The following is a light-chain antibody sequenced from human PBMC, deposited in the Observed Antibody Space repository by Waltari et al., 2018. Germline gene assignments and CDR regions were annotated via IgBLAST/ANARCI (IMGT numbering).Light chain of an antibody. CDR2: KVS. CDR1: QSLVHSDGNTY. V-gene: IGKV2-30*02. Sequence: EVVMTQSALSLPVTLVKPASISCSPSQSLVHSDGNTYLNWFHQRPGQSPRRLIYKVSNRDSGVPDRFSGSGSGTDFTLKISRVEAEDVGVYYCMQGTHWPWTFGQGTKVEIK. J-gene: IGKJ1*01. CDR3: MQGTHWPWT.